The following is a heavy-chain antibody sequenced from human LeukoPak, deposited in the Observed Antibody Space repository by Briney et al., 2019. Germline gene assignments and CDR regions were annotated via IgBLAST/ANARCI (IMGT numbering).Heavy chain of an antibody. Sequence: GGSLRLSCAASGFTFSNAWMSWVRQAPGKGLEWVGRIKSKTDGGTTDYAAPVKGRFTISRDDSENTLYLQMNSLKTEDTAVYYCTTVGEGGGYVRLYYFDYWGQGTLVTVSS. D-gene: IGHD5-12*01. CDR1: GFTFSNAW. CDR2: IKSKTDGGTT. CDR3: TTVGEGGGYVRLYYFDY. V-gene: IGHV3-15*01. J-gene: IGHJ4*02.